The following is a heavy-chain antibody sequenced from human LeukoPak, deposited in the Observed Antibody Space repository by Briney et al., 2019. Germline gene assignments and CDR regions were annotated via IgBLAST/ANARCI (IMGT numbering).Heavy chain of an antibody. CDR1: GVSFSGYY. D-gene: IGHD2-2*01. CDR3: ARPSQGYCSSTSCYDRWFDP. J-gene: IGHJ5*02. CDR2: INHSGST. Sequence: SETLSLTCAVYGVSFSGYYWSWIRQPPGKGLEWIGEINHSGSTNYNPSLKSRVAISVDTSKNQFSLKLSSVTAADTAVYYCARPSQGYCSSTSCYDRWFDPWGQGTLVTVSS. V-gene: IGHV4-34*01.